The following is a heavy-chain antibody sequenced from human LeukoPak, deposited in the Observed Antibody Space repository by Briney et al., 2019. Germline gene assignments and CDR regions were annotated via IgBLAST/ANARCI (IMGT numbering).Heavy chain of an antibody. CDR3: VRDSRVDNPGLY. D-gene: IGHD1-1*01. Sequence: GGSLRLSCAVSGFIVSSNYMSWVRQAPGKGLEWVSVIYTGESASYADSVKGRFSISRDISENTLYLRMDSLRAEDTAVYYCVRDSRVDNPGLYWGQGTLVTVSS. CDR1: GFIVSSNY. V-gene: IGHV3-53*01. CDR2: IYTGESA. J-gene: IGHJ4*02.